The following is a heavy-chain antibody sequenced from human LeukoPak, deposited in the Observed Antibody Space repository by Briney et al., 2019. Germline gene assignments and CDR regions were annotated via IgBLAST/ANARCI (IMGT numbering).Heavy chain of an antibody. CDR3: ARHQSPEYYDSSGIPQTAFDI. CDR1: GYSFTSYW. CDR2: IYPGDSDT. J-gene: IGHJ3*02. V-gene: IGHV5-51*01. Sequence: PGESLKISCKGSGYSFTSYWIGWVRQMPGKGLEWMGIIYPGDSDTRYSPSFQGQVTISADKSISTAYLQWSSLKASDTAMYYCARHQSPEYYDSSGIPQTAFDIWGQGTMVTVSS. D-gene: IGHD3-22*01.